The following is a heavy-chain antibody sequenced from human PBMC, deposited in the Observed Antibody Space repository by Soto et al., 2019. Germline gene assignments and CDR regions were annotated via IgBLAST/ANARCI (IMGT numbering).Heavy chain of an antibody. CDR2: AHHSGRT. V-gene: IGHV4-4*02. CDR3: ARSEATGRDY. CDR1: GGSMTSSNW. J-gene: IGHJ4*02. Sequence: QVQLQESGPGLVKPSGTLSLTCTVSGGSMTSSNWWNWVRQSPGKGLEWIGEAHHSGRTDYNPSLKSLVTISVDKSKNHSSLKLSSVTAADTAVYYCARSEATGRDYWGQGTLVTVSS.